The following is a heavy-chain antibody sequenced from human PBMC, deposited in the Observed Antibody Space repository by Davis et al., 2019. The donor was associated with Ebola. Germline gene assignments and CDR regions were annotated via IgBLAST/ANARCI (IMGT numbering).Heavy chain of an antibody. J-gene: IGHJ6*02. Sequence: GGSLRLSCAASGFTFSSYSMNWVRQAPGKGLEWVSYIRISSSTIYYADSVKGRFTISSDNAKNSLYLQMNSLRDEDTAVYYCARDSSGYCISTSCYIRYYYGMDVWGQGTTVTVSS. CDR2: IRISSSTI. D-gene: IGHD2-2*02. V-gene: IGHV3-48*02. CDR1: GFTFSSYS. CDR3: ARDSSGYCISTSCYIRYYYGMDV.